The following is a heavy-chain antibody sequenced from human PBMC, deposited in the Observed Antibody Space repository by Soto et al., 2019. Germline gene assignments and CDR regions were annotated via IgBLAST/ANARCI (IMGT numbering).Heavy chain of an antibody. CDR1: GGSISSSNW. CDR2: IYDSGST. V-gene: IGHV4-4*02. Sequence: PSETLSLTCAVSGGSISSSNWWSWIRQPPGKGLEWIGEIYDSGSTNYNPSLKSRVTISVDKSKNQFSLKLSSVTAADTAVYYCARQKFATGGSGSYLVFDSWGQGTLVIVSS. D-gene: IGHD3-10*01. CDR3: ARQKFATGGSGSYLVFDS. J-gene: IGHJ5*01.